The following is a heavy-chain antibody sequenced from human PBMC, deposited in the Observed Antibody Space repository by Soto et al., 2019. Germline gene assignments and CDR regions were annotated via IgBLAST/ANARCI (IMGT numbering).Heavy chain of an antibody. Sequence: GESLKISCKASGYNFISYRIGWVRHMPGKGLEWMGIIYPSDSDTRYSPSFQGQVTISADKSISTAYLQWSSLKASDTAMYYCERGAVTTNFDYWGLGTLVTVSS. CDR2: IYPSDSDT. CDR3: ERGAVTTNFDY. J-gene: IGHJ4*01. V-gene: IGHV5-51*01. D-gene: IGHD4-17*01. CDR1: GYNFISYR.